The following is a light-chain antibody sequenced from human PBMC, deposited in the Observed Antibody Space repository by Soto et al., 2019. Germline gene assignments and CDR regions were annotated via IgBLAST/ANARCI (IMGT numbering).Light chain of an antibody. CDR3: SSYAGSSNFVV. CDR1: SSDVGAYNY. J-gene: IGLJ2*01. V-gene: IGLV2-8*01. Sequence: QSALTQPPSASGSPGQSVTISCTGTSSDVGAYNYVSWYRHHPGKAPKLMIYEVTRRPSGVPGRFSGSKSGNTASLTVSGLQAEDEAAYYCSSYAGSSNFVVFGGGTKLTVL. CDR2: EVT.